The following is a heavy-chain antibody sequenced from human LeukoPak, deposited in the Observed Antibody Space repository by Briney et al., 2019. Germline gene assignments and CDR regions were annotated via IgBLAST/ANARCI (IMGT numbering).Heavy chain of an antibody. V-gene: IGHV7-4-1*02. CDR3: ARDPGYCNGCNCHNWFGP. J-gene: IGHJ5*02. CDR1: GYTFTGYA. CDR2: INTNTGNP. Sequence: GASVKVSCKASGYTFTGYAMNWVRQAPGQGLEWMGWINTNTGNPTYAQGFTGRFVFSFDTSVSTAYLQISSLKAEDTAVYYFARDPGYCNGCNCHNWFGPRGQGTLVTVSS. D-gene: IGHD2-15*01.